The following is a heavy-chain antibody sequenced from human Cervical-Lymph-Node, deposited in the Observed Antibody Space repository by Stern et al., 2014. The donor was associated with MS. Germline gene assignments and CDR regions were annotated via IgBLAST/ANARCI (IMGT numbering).Heavy chain of an antibody. CDR2: FYSGIST. Sequence: EVQLVESGGTLVQPGGSLRLSCAASGSTVNSNYMTWVRQAPGKGLEWVSIFYSGISTNYSASVKVRVILAIDNSNKTLYSQMNNLRVEDTAMYYCTREMAARRLDPWGQGTLVIVSA. D-gene: IGHD5-24*01. CDR3: TREMAARRLDP. V-gene: IGHV3-66*01. J-gene: IGHJ5*02. CDR1: GSTVNSNY.